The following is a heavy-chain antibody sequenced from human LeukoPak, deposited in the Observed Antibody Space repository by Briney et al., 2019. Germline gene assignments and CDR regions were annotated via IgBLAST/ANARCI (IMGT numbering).Heavy chain of an antibody. CDR1: GGTFSSYT. D-gene: IGHD3-22*01. Sequence: SVKVSCEASGGTFSSYTISWVRQAPGQGLEWMGRIIPILGIANYAQKFQGRVTITADKSTSTAYMELSSLRSEDTAVYYCARRDSSGYYYDYWGQGTLVTVSS. CDR2: IIPILGIA. V-gene: IGHV1-69*02. J-gene: IGHJ4*02. CDR3: ARRDSSGYYYDY.